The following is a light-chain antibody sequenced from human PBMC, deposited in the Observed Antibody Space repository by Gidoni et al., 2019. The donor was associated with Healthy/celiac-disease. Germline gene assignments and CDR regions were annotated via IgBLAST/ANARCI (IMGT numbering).Light chain of an antibody. CDR2: QDS. J-gene: IGLJ2*01. Sequence: SYELTQPPSVSVSPGQTASIPCSGDTLGDKYACWYQQKPGQSPVLVIYQDSKRPSGIPERFSASNSGNTATLTISGTQAMDEADYYCQAWDSSTVVFGGGTKLTVL. V-gene: IGLV3-1*01. CDR3: QAWDSSTVV. CDR1: TLGDKY.